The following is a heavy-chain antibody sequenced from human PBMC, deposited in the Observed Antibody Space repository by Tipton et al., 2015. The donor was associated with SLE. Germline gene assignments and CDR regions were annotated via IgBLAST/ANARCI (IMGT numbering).Heavy chain of an antibody. J-gene: IGHJ6*04. CDR1: GGSFSGYY. Sequence: TLSLTCAVYGGSFSGYYWSWIRQPPGKGLEWIREINHSGSTNYNPSLKSRVTISVDTSKNQFSLKLSSVTAADTAVYYCARGGVGANPLDVWGKGTTVTVSS. CDR2: INHSGST. CDR3: ARGGVGANPLDV. D-gene: IGHD1-26*01. V-gene: IGHV4-34*01.